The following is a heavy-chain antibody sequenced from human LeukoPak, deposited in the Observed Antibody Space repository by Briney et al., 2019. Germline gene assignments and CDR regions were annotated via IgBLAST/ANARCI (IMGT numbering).Heavy chain of an antibody. D-gene: IGHD1-7*01. CDR2: ISSNGGST. CDR1: GFIFSGYT. CDR3: ARAGITGTANDY. V-gene: IGHV3-64*01. J-gene: IGHJ4*02. Sequence: GGSLRLSCAASGFIFSGYTMHWVRQAPGKGLEYVSAISSNGGSTYYANSVKGRFTISRDNSKNTLYLQMGSLRAEDMAVYYCARAGITGTANDYWGQGTLVTVSS.